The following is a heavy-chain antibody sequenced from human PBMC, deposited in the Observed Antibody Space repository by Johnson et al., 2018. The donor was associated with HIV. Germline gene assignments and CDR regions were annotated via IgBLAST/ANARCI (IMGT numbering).Heavy chain of an antibody. CDR1: GFTFDDYA. D-gene: IGHD4-17*01. CDR2: IYSGGST. Sequence: VQLVESGGGVVQRGRSLRLSCAASGFTFDDYAMHWVRQAPGKGLEWVSVIYSGGSTGYADSVKGRFTISRDYAKNSLYLRMNSLRAEDTAWYYCAREMEDYGDNHYSFDIWGQGTMVTVS. J-gene: IGHJ3*02. CDR3: AREMEDYGDNHYSFDI. V-gene: IGHV3-20*04.